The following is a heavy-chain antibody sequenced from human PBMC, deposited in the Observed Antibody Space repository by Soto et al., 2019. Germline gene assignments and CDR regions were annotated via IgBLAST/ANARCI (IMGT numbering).Heavy chain of an antibody. J-gene: IGHJ4*02. CDR3: AILQGSGTSYFDY. CDR2: ISGSGGST. V-gene: IGHV3-23*01. D-gene: IGHD2-15*01. Sequence: EVQLLESGGGLVQPGGSLRLSCAASGFTFSSYAMSWVRQAPGKGLEWVSGISGSGGSTYYADSVKGRVTISRDNSKKTLYLQMNSLRAEERGVYYCAILQGSGTSYFDYWGQGTLGNVSS. CDR1: GFTFSSYA.